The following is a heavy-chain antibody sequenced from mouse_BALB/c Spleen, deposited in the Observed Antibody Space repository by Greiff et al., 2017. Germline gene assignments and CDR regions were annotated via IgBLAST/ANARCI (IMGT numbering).Heavy chain of an antibody. V-gene: IGHV1-9*01. CDR1: GYTFSSYW. CDR2: MSPGSGST. Sequence: VQLQQSGAELMKPGASGKIFCKATGYTFSSYWIEWVKQRPGHGLAWIGEMSPGSGSTNYNEKFKGKATFTADTSSNTAYMQLSSLTSEDSAVSYCARYVYYVMYFDVWGAGTTVTVSS. J-gene: IGHJ1*01. D-gene: IGHD2-3*01. CDR3: ARYVYYVMYFDV.